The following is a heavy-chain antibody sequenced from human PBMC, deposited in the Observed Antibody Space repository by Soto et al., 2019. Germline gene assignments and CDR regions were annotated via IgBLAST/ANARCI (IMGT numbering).Heavy chain of an antibody. V-gene: IGHV3-23*01. CDR1: GFTLSNYA. J-gene: IGHJ4*02. CDR3: AKDLAMKDS. Sequence: GGSLRLSCAASGFTLSNYAMSWVRQAPGKGLEWVSTVSAGSDSTNYADSVKGRFTISRDNSKNTLYLQMNSLRAEDTAAYYCAKDLAMKDSWGQGTLVTVS. CDR2: VSAGSDST.